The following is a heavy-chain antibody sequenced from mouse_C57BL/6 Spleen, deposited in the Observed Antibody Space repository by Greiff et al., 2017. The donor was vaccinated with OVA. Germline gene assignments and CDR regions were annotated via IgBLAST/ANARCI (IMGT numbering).Heavy chain of an antibody. CDR3: AREWVYYGSSPYYFDY. V-gene: IGHV1-76*01. Sequence: QVQLQQSGAELVRPGASVKLSCKASGYTFTDYYINWVKQRPGQGLEWIARIYPGSGNTYYNEKFKGKATLTAEKSSSTAYMQLSSLTSEDSAVYFCAREWVYYGSSPYYFDYWGQGTTLTVSS. D-gene: IGHD1-1*01. J-gene: IGHJ2*01. CDR2: IYPGSGNT. CDR1: GYTFTDYY.